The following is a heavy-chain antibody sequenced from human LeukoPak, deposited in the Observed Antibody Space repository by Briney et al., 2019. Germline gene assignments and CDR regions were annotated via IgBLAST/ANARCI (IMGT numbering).Heavy chain of an antibody. Sequence: GGSLRLSCAASGFTFSSYAMSWVRQAPGKGLEWVSAISGSGGSTYYADSVKGRFTISRDSSKNTLYLQMNSLRAEDTAVYYCAKKKDFGVVTPFDYWGQGTLVTVSS. J-gene: IGHJ4*02. CDR2: ISGSGGST. CDR1: GFTFSSYA. V-gene: IGHV3-23*01. CDR3: AKKKDFGVVTPFDY. D-gene: IGHD3-3*01.